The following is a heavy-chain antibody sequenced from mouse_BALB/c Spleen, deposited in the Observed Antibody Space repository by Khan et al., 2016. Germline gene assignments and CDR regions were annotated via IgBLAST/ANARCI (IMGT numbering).Heavy chain of an antibody. Sequence: QVQLQQSGAELARPGASVKLSCKASGYTFTSYWMQWVKQRPGQGLQWIGTIYPGDGDTRYTQKFKGKATLTADKSSSTAYLQLSSLASEDSAVYYCARAGYGNYVFAYWGQGTLVTVSA. CDR3: ARAGYGNYVFAY. CDR1: GYTFTSYW. CDR2: IYPGDGDT. V-gene: IGHV1-87*01. J-gene: IGHJ3*01. D-gene: IGHD2-1*01.